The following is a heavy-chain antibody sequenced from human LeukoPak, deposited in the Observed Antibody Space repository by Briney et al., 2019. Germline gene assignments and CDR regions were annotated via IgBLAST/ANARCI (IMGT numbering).Heavy chain of an antibody. Sequence: TGGSLRLSCAASGFTFSSYGMHWVRQAPGKGLEWVAVIWYGGSNKYYADSVKGRFTISRDNSKNTLYLQMNSLRAEDTAVYYCARSLYYYDSSSENFDYWGQGTLVTVSS. J-gene: IGHJ4*02. CDR1: GFTFSSYG. CDR3: ARSLYYYDSSSENFDY. V-gene: IGHV3-33*01. D-gene: IGHD3-22*01. CDR2: IWYGGSNK.